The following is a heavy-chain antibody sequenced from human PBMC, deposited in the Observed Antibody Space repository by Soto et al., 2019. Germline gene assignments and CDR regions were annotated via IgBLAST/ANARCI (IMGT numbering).Heavy chain of an antibody. D-gene: IGHD6-13*01. CDR3: AKNTKLGSSWDNYFGY. J-gene: IGHJ4*02. CDR2: TGGTDGRS. Sequence: GRSLRLSCAASGFDFASNAMGWVRQAPGKGLEWLSVTGGTDGRSHYANSVRGRFTISRDISKTTLYLQMDSLRVEDTAVYFCAKNTKLGSSWDNYFGYWGQGTLVTVSS. CDR1: GFDFASNA. V-gene: IGHV3-23*01.